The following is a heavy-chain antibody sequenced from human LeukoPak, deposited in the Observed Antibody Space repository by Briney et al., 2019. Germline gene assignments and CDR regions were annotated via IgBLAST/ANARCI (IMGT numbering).Heavy chain of an antibody. J-gene: IGHJ5*02. CDR2: ISGSSSYI. CDR3: ARDSFEGSGSYLNWFDP. V-gene: IGHV3-21*01. Sequence: GGSLRLSCAASGFTFSSYSMNWVRQAPGKGLEWVSSISGSSSYIYYADSVKGRFTISRDNAKNSLYLQMNSLRAEDTAVYYCARDSFEGSGSYLNWFDPWGQGTLVTVSS. CDR1: GFTFSSYS. D-gene: IGHD3-10*01.